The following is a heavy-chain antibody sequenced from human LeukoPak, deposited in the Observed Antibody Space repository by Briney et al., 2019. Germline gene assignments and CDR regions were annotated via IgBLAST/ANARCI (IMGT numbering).Heavy chain of an antibody. V-gene: IGHV3-7*03. CDR1: GFSFSDST. J-gene: IGHJ1*01. CDR2: MKEDGSDE. CDR3: ARGGAGGGYFPT. D-gene: IGHD3-16*01. Sequence: GGSLRLSCVASGFSFSDSTMSWVRQAAGKGLEWVAKMKEDGSDENYVDSVKGRFTISRDNARDSLHLQMKSLRAEDTAVYFCARGGAGGGYFPTWGQGILVIVSS.